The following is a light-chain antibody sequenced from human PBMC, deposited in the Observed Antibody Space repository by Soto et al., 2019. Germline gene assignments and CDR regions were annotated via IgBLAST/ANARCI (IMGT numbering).Light chain of an antibody. Sequence: EIVLTQSPVTLSLSPGERATLFCRASQSVSSSYLAWYQQKPGQAPRLLIYGASSRATGIPDRFSGSGSGTDFTLTISRLEPEDFAVYYCQQYGSSPTWTFGQGTKVDIK. CDR1: QSVSSSY. CDR2: GAS. J-gene: IGKJ1*01. V-gene: IGKV3-20*01. CDR3: QQYGSSPTWT.